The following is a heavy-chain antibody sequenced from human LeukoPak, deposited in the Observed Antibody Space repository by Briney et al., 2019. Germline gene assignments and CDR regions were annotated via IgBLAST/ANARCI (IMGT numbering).Heavy chain of an antibody. CDR3: ARGIGYCSSTSCSNWFDP. CDR1: GFTFSGYP. CDR2: ISYDGSNK. Sequence: GKSLRLSCAASGFTFSGYPIHWVRQAPGKGLEWVAVISYDGSNKYYADSVKGRFTISRDNSKNTLYLQMNSLRAEDTAVYYCARGIGYCSSTSCSNWFDPWGQGTLVTVSS. D-gene: IGHD2-2*01. J-gene: IGHJ5*02. V-gene: IGHV3-30*04.